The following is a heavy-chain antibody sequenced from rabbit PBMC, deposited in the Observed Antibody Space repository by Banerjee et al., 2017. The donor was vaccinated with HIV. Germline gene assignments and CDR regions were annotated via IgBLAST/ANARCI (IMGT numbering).Heavy chain of an antibody. Sequence: QSLEESGGGLVQPEGSLTLTCKASGFDFSSGYYMSWVRQAPGKGLEWIACIYTGDGSTTYASWAKGRFTISKTSSTTVTLQMTSLTAADTATYFCARGGYAGYGYAWGPGTLVTVS. CDR3: ARGGYAGYGYA. V-gene: IGHV1S40*01. CDR2: IYTGDGST. D-gene: IGHD6-1*01. J-gene: IGHJ4*01. CDR1: GFDFSSGYY.